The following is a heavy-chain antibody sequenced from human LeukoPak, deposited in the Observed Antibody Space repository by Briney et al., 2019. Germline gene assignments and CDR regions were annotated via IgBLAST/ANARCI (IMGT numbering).Heavy chain of an antibody. Sequence: NPSQTLSLTCTVSGGSISSGSYYWSWIRQPAGKGLEWIGRIYTSGSTNYNPSLKSRVTISVDTSKNQFSLKLSSVTAADTAVYYCARGQEVVGARGRHFDYWGQGTLVTVSS. D-gene: IGHD1-26*01. CDR2: IYTSGST. V-gene: IGHV4-61*02. J-gene: IGHJ4*02. CDR1: GGSISSGSYY. CDR3: ARGQEVVGARGRHFDY.